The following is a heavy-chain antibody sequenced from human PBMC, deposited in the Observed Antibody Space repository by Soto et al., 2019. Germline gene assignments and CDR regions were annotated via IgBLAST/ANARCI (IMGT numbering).Heavy chain of an antibody. D-gene: IGHD2-21*02. CDR3: ARDDATYCGGDCYRYFYYGMDV. CDR1: GGTFSNHA. CDR2: IIPMFPTA. J-gene: IGHJ6*02. V-gene: IGHV1-69*13. Sequence: GASVKVSCKASGGTFSNHAISWVRQAPGQGLEWVGGIIPMFPTADYAQRFQGRVTITADDSTTTVYMELSGLRSEDTATYYCARDDATYCGGDCYRYFYYGMDVWGQGTTVTVPS.